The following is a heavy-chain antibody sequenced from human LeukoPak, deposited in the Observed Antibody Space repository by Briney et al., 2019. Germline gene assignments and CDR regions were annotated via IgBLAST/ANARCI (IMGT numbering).Heavy chain of an antibody. J-gene: IGHJ4*02. CDR3: ARDNYYDRSGYPIDY. CDR1: GYTFTSYG. Sequence: GASVKVSCKASGYTFTSYGISWVRQAPGQGLEWMGWISAYNGNTNYAQKLQGRVTMTTDTSTSTAYMELRSLRSDDTAVYYCARDNYYDRSGYPIDYWGQGTLVTVSS. D-gene: IGHD3-22*01. V-gene: IGHV1-18*01. CDR2: ISAYNGNT.